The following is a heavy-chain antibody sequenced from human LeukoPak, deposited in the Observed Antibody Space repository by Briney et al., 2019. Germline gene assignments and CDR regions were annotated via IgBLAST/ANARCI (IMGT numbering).Heavy chain of an antibody. CDR1: GFTFSSYG. CDR2: ISYDGSNK. J-gene: IGHJ4*02. Sequence: GGSLRLSCAASGFTFSSYGMYWVRQAPGKGLEWVAVISYDGSNKYYADSVKGRFTISRDNSKNTLYLQMNSLRAEDTAVYYCAKDLVVVPDYWGQGTLVTVSS. D-gene: IGHD2-21*01. V-gene: IGHV3-30*18. CDR3: AKDLVVVPDY.